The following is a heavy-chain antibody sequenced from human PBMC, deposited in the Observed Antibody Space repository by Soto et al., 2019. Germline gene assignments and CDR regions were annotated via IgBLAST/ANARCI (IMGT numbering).Heavy chain of an antibody. D-gene: IGHD6-6*01. CDR3: AKDRMSIKQLDHYYYGMDV. CDR1: GFTFSSYA. Sequence: GGSLRLSCAASGFTFSSYAMSWVRQAPGKGLEWVSAISGSGGSTYYADSVKGRFTISRDNSKNTLYLQMNSLRAEDTAVYYSAKDRMSIKQLDHYYYGMDVWGQGTTVTVSS. CDR2: ISGSGGST. V-gene: IGHV3-23*01. J-gene: IGHJ6*02.